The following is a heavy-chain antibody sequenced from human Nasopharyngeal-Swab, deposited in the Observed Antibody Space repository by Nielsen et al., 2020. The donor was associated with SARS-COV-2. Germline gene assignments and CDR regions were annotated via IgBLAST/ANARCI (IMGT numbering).Heavy chain of an antibody. CDR3: ARRKEILWLGSQRHGMDV. CDR2: ISYEGSIK. Sequence: GGSLRLSCTASGFSFNNYGMHWVRQAPGKGLEWVAIISYEGSIKHYADYVEGRFTISRDASKNTLYLQMNSLRPEDTAVYYCARRKEILWLGSQRHGMDVWGQGTTVPSP. V-gene: IGHV3-30*03. J-gene: IGHJ6*02. D-gene: IGHD3-10*01. CDR1: GFSFNNYG.